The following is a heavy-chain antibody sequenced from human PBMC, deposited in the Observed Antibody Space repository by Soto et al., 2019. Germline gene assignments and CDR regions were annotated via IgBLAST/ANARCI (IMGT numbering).Heavy chain of an antibody. Sequence: QVQLVQSGAEVKKPGSSVKVSCKASGGTFSSYAISWVRQAPGQGLEWMGGIIPIFDTANYAQKFQCRVTITADKSTSTAYMELSSLRSDDTAVYYCAISITGTTSGAFDIWGQGTMVTVSS. D-gene: IGHD1-7*01. V-gene: IGHV1-69*06. CDR1: GGTFSSYA. CDR2: IIPIFDTA. CDR3: AISITGTTSGAFDI. J-gene: IGHJ3*02.